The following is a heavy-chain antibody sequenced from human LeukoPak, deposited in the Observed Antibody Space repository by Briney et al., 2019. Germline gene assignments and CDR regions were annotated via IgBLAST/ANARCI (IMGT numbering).Heavy chain of an antibody. CDR3: ARDVGWLRRGRFDP. J-gene: IGHJ5*02. CDR1: GDTFTGYY. D-gene: IGHD5-12*01. Sequence: GASVRLSCAASGDTFTGYYMHWVRQAPGQGLEWVGGINPNSGGTNYAQTFQGSVTMTRDTSISTAYMELSRLRSDDTAVYYCARDVGWLRRGRFDPWGQGTLVTVSS. CDR2: INPNSGGT. V-gene: IGHV1-2*02.